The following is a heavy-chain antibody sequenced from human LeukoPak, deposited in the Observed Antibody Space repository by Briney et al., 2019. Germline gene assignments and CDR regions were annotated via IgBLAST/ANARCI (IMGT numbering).Heavy chain of an antibody. J-gene: IGHJ4*02. CDR2: IYYSGST. CDR1: GGSISSSSYY. Sequence: MSSETLSLTCTVSGGSISSSSYYWGWIRQPPGKGLEWIGSIYYSGSTYYNPSLKSRVTISVDTSKNQFSLKLSSVTAADTAVYYCARDKVVRVAGKLNYFDYWGQGTLVTVSS. V-gene: IGHV4-39*07. CDR3: ARDKVVRVAGKLNYFDY. D-gene: IGHD6-19*01.